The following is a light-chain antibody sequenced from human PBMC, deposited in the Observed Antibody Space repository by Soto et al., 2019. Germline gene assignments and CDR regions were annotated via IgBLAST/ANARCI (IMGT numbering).Light chain of an antibody. CDR1: QSISSY. CDR3: PQSYSTPRT. V-gene: IGKV1-39*01. Sequence: DLQMTQSPYTLSASVGDRVTITCRASQSISSYLNWYQQKPGKAPKLLIYAASSLQSGVPSRFSGIGSGTDGHLTIRRLQTEDGQTYDGPQSYSTPRTFGPGTKVDIK. J-gene: IGKJ1*01. CDR2: AAS.